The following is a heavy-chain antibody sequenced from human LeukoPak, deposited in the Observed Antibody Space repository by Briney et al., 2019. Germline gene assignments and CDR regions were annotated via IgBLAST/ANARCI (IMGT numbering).Heavy chain of an antibody. V-gene: IGHV3-7*01. D-gene: IGHD3-10*01. CDR1: GFTFSSYE. CDR3: AREHYYGSGSYYNPLGY. J-gene: IGHJ4*02. CDR2: IKQDGSEK. Sequence: GGSLRLSCAASGFTFSSYEMNWVRQAPGKGLEWVANIKQDGSEKYYVDSVKGRLTISRDNAKNSLYLQMNSLRAEDTAVYYCAREHYYGSGSYYNPLGYWGQGTLVTVSS.